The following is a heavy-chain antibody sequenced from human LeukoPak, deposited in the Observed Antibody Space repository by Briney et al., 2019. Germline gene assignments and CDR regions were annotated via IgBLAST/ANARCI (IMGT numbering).Heavy chain of an antibody. J-gene: IGHJ4*02. CDR3: AKVHADTLTYYDFWSGYYTVFAFHY. D-gene: IGHD3-3*01. Sequence: GGSLRLSCAASGFTFSSYWMSWVRQAPGKGLEWVANIKQDGSEKYYVDSVKGRFTISRDNSKNTLYLQMNSLRAEDTAVYYCAKVHADTLTYYDFWSGYYTVFAFHYWGQGTLVTVSS. V-gene: IGHV3-7*03. CDR2: IKQDGSEK. CDR1: GFTFSSYW.